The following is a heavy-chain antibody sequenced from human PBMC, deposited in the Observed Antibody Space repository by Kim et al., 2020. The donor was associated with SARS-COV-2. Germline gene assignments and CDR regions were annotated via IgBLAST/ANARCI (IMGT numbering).Heavy chain of an antibody. CDR3: AKDLGAIAGYCSYYYYGMDF. Sequence: GGSLRLSCAASGFTFSSYAMSWVRQAPGKGLEWVSAISGSGGSTYYADSVKGRFTISRDNSKNTLYLQMNSLRAEDTAVYYCAKDLGAIAGYCSYYYYGMDFWGQGTPVTVSS. J-gene: IGHJ6*02. CDR1: GFTFSSYA. V-gene: IGHV3-23*01. D-gene: IGHD2-21*01. CDR2: ISGSGGST.